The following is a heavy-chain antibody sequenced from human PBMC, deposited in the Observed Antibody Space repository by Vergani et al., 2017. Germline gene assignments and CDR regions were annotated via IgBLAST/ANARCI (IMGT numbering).Heavy chain of an antibody. CDR3: AGGDIVATIDY. CDR2: IYYSGST. CDR1: GGSISSYY. V-gene: IGHV4-59*01. J-gene: IGHJ4*02. Sequence: QVQLQESGPGLVKPSETLSLTCTVSGGSISSYYWSWIRQPPGKGLEWIGYIYYSGSTNYNPSLKSRVTISVDTSKNQFSLKLGSVTAADTAVYYCAGGDIVATIDYWGQGTLVTVSS. D-gene: IGHD5-12*01.